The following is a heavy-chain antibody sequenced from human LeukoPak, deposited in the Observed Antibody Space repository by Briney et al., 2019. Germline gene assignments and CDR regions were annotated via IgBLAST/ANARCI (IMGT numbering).Heavy chain of an antibody. Sequence: ASVKVSCEASGGTFSSYAISWVRQAPGQGLEWMGGIIPIFGTANYAQKFQGRVTITADESTSTAYMELSSLRSEDTAVYYCARGDTRGYSYGSPTAYDYWGQGTLVTVSS. CDR2: IIPIFGTA. CDR3: ARGDTRGYSYGSPTAYDY. J-gene: IGHJ4*02. D-gene: IGHD5-18*01. CDR1: GGTFSSYA. V-gene: IGHV1-69*13.